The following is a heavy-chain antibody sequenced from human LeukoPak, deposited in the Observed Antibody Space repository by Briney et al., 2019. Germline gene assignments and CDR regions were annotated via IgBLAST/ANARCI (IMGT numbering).Heavy chain of an antibody. J-gene: IGHJ4*02. CDR1: GFTFDDYA. V-gene: IGHV3-9*01. CDR3: AKDMGNERIAVAYDY. Sequence: GRSLRLSCAASGFTFDDYAMHWVRQAPGKGLEWVSGISWNSGSIGYADSVKGRFTISRDNAKNSLYLQMNSLRAEDTALHYCAKDMGNERIAVAYDYWGQGTLVTVSS. CDR2: ISWNSGSI. D-gene: IGHD6-19*01.